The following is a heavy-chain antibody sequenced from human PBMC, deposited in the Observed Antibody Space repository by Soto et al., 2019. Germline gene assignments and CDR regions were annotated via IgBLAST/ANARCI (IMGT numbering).Heavy chain of an antibody. V-gene: IGHV5-51*01. CDR3: ARSQSDYVWGTSGYFDS. CDR2: IYPGDSDA. Sequence: GESLKISCKGSGYSFSTHWVGWVRQMPGKGLEWMGIIYPGDSDARYSPSFKGQVTISVDESTTTAFLQWSSLKASDTAMYFCARSQSDYVWGTSGYFDSWGQGTLVTVSS. J-gene: IGHJ4*02. CDR1: GYSFSTHW. D-gene: IGHD3-16*01.